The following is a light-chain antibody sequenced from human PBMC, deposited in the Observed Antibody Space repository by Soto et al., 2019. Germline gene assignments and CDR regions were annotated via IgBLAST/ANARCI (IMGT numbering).Light chain of an antibody. CDR2: GAS. CDR3: QQYGDSPLT. J-gene: IGKJ4*01. Sequence: ENVLTQSPGTLSLSPGERATLSCRASQTVSGSYVAWYQQKPGQTPRLLIYGASSRATVIPDRFSGSGSGTDFTLTISRLEPEDFAVYHCQQYGDSPLTFGGGTKVEIK. V-gene: IGKV3-20*01. CDR1: QTVSGSY.